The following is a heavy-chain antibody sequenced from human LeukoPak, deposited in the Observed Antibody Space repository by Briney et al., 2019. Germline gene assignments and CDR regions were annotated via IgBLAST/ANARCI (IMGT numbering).Heavy chain of an antibody. J-gene: IGHJ5*02. D-gene: IGHD6-19*01. Sequence: SETLSLTCSVSGGSISSYYWSWIRQPAGKGLEWIGRIYTSGSTNYNPSLKSRVTISVDTSRNQFSLELSSVTAADTAVYYCARETTVAGEPNWFDPWGQGTLVTVSS. CDR3: ARETTVAGEPNWFDP. CDR2: IYTSGST. CDR1: GGSISSYY. V-gene: IGHV4-4*07.